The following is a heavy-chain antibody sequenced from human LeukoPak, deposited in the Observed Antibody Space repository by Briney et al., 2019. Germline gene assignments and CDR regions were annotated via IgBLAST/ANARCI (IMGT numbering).Heavy chain of an antibody. CDR2: ISSSSSTI. V-gene: IGHV3-48*01. J-gene: IGHJ4*02. CDR3: AKDHYWSIDY. Sequence: GGYLRLYCAASGFTFSSYSMNWVRQAPGKGLEWVSYISSSSSTIYYADSVKGRFTISRDNSKNTLYLQMNSLRAEDTGVYYCAKDHYWSIDYWGRGTLVTVSS. CDR1: GFTFSSYS. D-gene: IGHD3-3*01.